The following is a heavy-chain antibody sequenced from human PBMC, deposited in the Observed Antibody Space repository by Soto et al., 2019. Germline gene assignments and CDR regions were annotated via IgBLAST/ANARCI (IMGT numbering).Heavy chain of an antibody. CDR3: TRQRYSSMLPRLDP. CDR2: IRSKANSYAT. CDR1: GFTFSGSA. J-gene: IGHJ5*02. V-gene: IGHV3-73*01. D-gene: IGHD6-13*01. Sequence: GGSLRLSCAASGFTFSGSAMHWVRQASGKGLEWVGRIRSKANSYATAYAASVKGRFTISRDDSKNTAYLQMNSLKTEDTAVFYCTRQRYSSMLPRLDPWGQGTLVTVSS.